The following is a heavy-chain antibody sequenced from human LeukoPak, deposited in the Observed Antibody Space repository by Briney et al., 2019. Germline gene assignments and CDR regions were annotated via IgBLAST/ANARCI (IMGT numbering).Heavy chain of an antibody. CDR1: GFTFSRYW. Sequence: GGSLRLSCAVSGFTFSRYWMSWVRQAPGKGLEWVAKTKQDRSENYYLESVKGRFTISRDNAKNSLYLHMNSLRGEDTAVYYCALSSGNYAIPIDYWGQGTLVTVSS. J-gene: IGHJ4*02. CDR2: TKQDRSEN. D-gene: IGHD1-26*01. CDR3: ALSSGNYAIPIDY. V-gene: IGHV3-7*01.